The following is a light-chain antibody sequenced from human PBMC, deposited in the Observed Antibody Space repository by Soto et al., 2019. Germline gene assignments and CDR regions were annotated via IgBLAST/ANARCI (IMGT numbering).Light chain of an antibody. CDR2: DVS. V-gene: IGLV2-14*01. Sequence: SALTQPSSLSGSPGQAVTISCTGTSKEVGGYNYVSWYQQHPGKAPKLMIYDVSNRPSGVSNRFSGSKSGNTASLTISGLQAEDEADYYCSSYTSSSTRVFGTGTKVTVL. J-gene: IGLJ1*01. CDR3: SSYTSSSTRV. CDR1: SKEVGGYNY.